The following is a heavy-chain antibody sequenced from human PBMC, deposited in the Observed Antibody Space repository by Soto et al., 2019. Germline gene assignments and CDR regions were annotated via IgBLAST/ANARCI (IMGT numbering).Heavy chain of an antibody. Sequence: QMQLEESGGGVVQPGRSLRLSCVASGFTFSHYGMRWVRQAPGKGLEWVAVIWHHGGNKYYADSMKGRFTISRDNARNTLYLQMDSLRDEDTGVYYCVSDDTQLVRRPSYGKDVWGRGTTVILSS. J-gene: IGHJ6*02. CDR2: IWHHGGNK. D-gene: IGHD6-13*01. V-gene: IGHV3-33*01. CDR1: GFTFSHYG. CDR3: VSDDTQLVRRPSYGKDV.